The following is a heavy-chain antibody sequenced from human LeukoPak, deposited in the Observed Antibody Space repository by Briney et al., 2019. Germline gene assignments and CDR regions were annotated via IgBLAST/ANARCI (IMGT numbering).Heavy chain of an antibody. CDR3: ASQTDSSGFDY. Sequence: PGGSLRLSCAASGFTVSSNYMGWVRQAPGKGLEWVSVIYSGGSTYYADSVKGRFTISRDNSKNTLYLQMNSLRAEDTAVYYCASQTDSSGFDYWGQGTLVTVSS. V-gene: IGHV3-66*02. CDR1: GFTVSSNY. J-gene: IGHJ4*02. CDR2: IYSGGST. D-gene: IGHD6-19*01.